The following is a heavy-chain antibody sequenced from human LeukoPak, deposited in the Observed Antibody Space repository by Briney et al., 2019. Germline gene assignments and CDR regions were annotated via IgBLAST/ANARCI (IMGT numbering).Heavy chain of an antibody. CDR3: AKGVAVASPYYFDY. CDR1: GLTFSSYA. V-gene: IGHV3-23*01. J-gene: IGHJ4*02. CDR2: ISGSGSST. Sequence: GGSLRLSCAASGLTFSSYAMSWVRQAPGKGLEWVSPISGSGSSTYYADSVKGRFTISRDNSKNTLYLQMNSLRAEDTAVYYCAKGVAVASPYYFDYWGQGTLVTVFS. D-gene: IGHD6-19*01.